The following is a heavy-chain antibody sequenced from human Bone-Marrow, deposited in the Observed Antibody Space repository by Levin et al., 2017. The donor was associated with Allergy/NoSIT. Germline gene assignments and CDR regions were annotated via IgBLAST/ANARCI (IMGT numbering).Heavy chain of an antibody. D-gene: IGHD3-3*01. J-gene: IGHJ5*02. CDR3: ARDGGFLELRRSVWFDP. CDR1: GGSISSGDYY. CDR2: TFRNGNT. Sequence: PSETLSLTCKVSGGSISSGDYYWSWIRQPPGKGLEWIGYTFRNGNTYYNPSLKSRVAISIDASKNQFSLKLNSVTAADTAVYYCARDGGFLELRRSVWFDPWGQGTLVSVSS. V-gene: IGHV4-30-4*01.